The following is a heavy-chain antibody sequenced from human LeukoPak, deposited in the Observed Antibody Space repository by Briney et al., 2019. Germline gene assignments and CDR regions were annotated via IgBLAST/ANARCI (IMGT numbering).Heavy chain of an antibody. V-gene: IGHV3-11*05. Sequence: KPGGSLRLSCAASGFTFSDYYMSWIRQAPGKGLEWVSYINTRSTYTNYADSVKGRFTVSRDNAKNSLYLQMNSLRAKDTAVYYCAREACSSTSCSPHDYWGQGTLVTVSS. CDR3: AREACSSTSCSPHDY. D-gene: IGHD2-2*01. CDR2: INTRSTYT. J-gene: IGHJ4*02. CDR1: GFTFSDYY.